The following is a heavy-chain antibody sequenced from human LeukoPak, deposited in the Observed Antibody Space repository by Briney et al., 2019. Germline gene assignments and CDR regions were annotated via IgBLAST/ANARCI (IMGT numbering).Heavy chain of an antibody. J-gene: IGHJ4*02. D-gene: IGHD3-16*02. V-gene: IGHV3-21*01. CDR2: ITSSSNYI. CDR3: ATSPCPTCYTDN. CDR1: GITFNTYT. Sequence: GGSLRLSCAASGITFNTYTMNWVRQAPGKGLEWVSPITSSSNYINYADSVKGRFTISRDNAKNSLYLQMSGLRAEDTAVYYCATSPCPTCYTDNWGQGTPVTVSS.